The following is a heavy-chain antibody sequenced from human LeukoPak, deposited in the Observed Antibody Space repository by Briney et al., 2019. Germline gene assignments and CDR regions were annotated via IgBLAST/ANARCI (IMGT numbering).Heavy chain of an antibody. D-gene: IGHD1-20*01. CDR1: GGSFSGYY. V-gene: IGHV4-34*01. CDR2: IHYTGAT. J-gene: IGHJ2*01. Sequence: SETLSLTCAVDGGSFSGYYWSWFRQPPGKGLEWIGEIHYTGATNYSPSLKGRVTISPGTSNNQVSLRMKSVTDADTAVYYCARGITVVYYFDLWGRGTLVTVSS. CDR3: ARGITVVYYFDL.